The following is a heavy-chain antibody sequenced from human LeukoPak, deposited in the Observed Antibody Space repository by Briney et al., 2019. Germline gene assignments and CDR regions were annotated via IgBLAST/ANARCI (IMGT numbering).Heavy chain of an antibody. CDR1: GFTVSSNY. J-gene: IGHJ4*02. CDR3: ARVPHVDTAMVRGNY. CDR2: IYSGGST. Sequence: GGSLRLSCAASGFTVSSNYMSWVRQAPGKGLEWVSVIYSGGSTYYADSVKGRFTISRDNSKNTLYLQMNSLRAEDTAVYYCARVPHVDTAMVRGNYWGQGTLVTVSS. D-gene: IGHD5-18*01. V-gene: IGHV3-53*01.